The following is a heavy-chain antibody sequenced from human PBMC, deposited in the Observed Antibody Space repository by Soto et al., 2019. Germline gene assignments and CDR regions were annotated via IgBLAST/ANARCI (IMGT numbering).Heavy chain of an antibody. CDR3: VRGAAARPDWYFDL. V-gene: IGHV3-9*01. J-gene: IGHJ2*01. CDR1: GFTFDDYA. Sequence: EVQLVESGGGLVQPGRSLRLSCAASGFTFDDYAMHWVRQAPGKGLEWVSGISWNSGSIGYADSVKGRFTISRDNAKNSLYLQMNSLTAEDTALYYCVRGAAARPDWYFDLWGRGTLVTVSS. D-gene: IGHD6-13*01. CDR2: ISWNSGSI.